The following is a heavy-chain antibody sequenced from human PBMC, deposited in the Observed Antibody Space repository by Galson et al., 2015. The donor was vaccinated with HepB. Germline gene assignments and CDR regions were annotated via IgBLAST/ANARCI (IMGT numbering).Heavy chain of an antibody. CDR2: ISGSDGST. Sequence: SLRLSCAASGFTFSSYAMSWVRQAPGKGLEWVSAISGSDGSTYYADSVKGRFTISRDNSKNTLYLQMNSLRAEDTAVYYCAKDPTYYYDSSVYWGQGTLVTVSS. J-gene: IGHJ4*02. CDR3: AKDPTYYYDSSVY. D-gene: IGHD3-22*01. V-gene: IGHV3-23*01. CDR1: GFTFSSYA.